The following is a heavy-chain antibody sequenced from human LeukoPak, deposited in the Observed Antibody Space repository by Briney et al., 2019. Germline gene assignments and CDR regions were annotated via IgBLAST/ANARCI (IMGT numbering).Heavy chain of an antibody. D-gene: IGHD2-2*01. V-gene: IGHV3-48*01. CDR2: ISSSSSTI. CDR3: AKDYDQGMVPAAPDY. CDR1: GFTFSSYS. Sequence: GGSLRLSCAASGFTFSSYSMNWVRQAPGKGLEWVSYISSSSSTIYYADSVKGRFTISRDNSKNTLYLQMNSLRAEDTAVYYCAKDYDQGMVPAAPDYWGQGTLVTVSS. J-gene: IGHJ4*02.